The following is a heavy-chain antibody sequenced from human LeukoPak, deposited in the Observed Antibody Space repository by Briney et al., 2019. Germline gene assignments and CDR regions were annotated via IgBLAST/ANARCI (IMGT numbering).Heavy chain of an antibody. V-gene: IGHV3-11*01. CDR2: ISSSGSTI. CDR3: ARYYYDSRHYYYMDV. D-gene: IGHD3-22*01. CDR1: GFTFSDYY. Sequence: GALRLSCAASGFTFSDYYMGWIRQAPGKGLEWVSYISSSGSTIYYADSVKGRFTISRDNAKNSLYLQMNSLGAEDTAVYYCARYYYDSRHYYYMDVWGKGTTVTISS. J-gene: IGHJ6*03.